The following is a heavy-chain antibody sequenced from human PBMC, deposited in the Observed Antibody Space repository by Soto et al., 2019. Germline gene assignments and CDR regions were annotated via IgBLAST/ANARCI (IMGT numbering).Heavy chain of an antibody. Sequence: SVKVSCKASGGTFSSYAISWVRQAPGQGLEWMGGTIPIFGTANYAQKFQGRVTITADESTSTAYMELSSLRSEDTAVYYCARSPRIAARPPYYYYGMDVWGQGTQVTVSS. CDR2: TIPIFGTA. J-gene: IGHJ6*02. CDR1: GGTFSSYA. D-gene: IGHD6-6*01. V-gene: IGHV1-69*13. CDR3: ARSPRIAARPPYYYYGMDV.